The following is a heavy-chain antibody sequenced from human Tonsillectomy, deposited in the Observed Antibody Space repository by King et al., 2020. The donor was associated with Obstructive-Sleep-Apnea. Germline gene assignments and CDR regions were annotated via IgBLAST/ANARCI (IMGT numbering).Heavy chain of an antibody. Sequence: ITLKESGSTLVKPTQTLTLTCTFSGFSLNTSGVGVGWIRQSPEKALEWLALVYLNAGKRYNPSLKRRLTITQDTSKNQVVLTMTNMDPVDTATYFCAHVLTRYSDAFDIWGRGTMVTVSS. J-gene: IGHJ3*02. D-gene: IGHD3-9*01. CDR1: GFSLNTSGVG. CDR2: VYLNAGK. CDR3: AHVLTRYSDAFDI. V-gene: IGHV2-5*01.